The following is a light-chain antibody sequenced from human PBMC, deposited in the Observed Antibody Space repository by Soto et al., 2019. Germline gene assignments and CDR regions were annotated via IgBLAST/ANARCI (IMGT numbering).Light chain of an antibody. CDR3: QQYNDWPYT. V-gene: IGKV3-15*01. CDR2: CAS. J-gene: IGKJ2*01. CDR1: QSVGSN. Sequence: IVMTQSPATLSVSPGERATLSCRAAQSVGSNLAWYQQKPGQAPRLLIYCASTMATGNPVRFSGSVSGKEFTLTISCLQSEDFVVYYCQQYNDWPYTFGQGTKLEIK.